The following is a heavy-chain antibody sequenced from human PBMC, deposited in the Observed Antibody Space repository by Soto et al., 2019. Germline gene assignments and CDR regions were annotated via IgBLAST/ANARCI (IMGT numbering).Heavy chain of an antibody. J-gene: IGHJ4*02. CDR2: IYSGGST. V-gene: IGHV3-53*01. CDR3: ARAPPTDYGGIDYYFDY. Sequence: GGSLRLSCAASGFTVSSNYMSWVRQAPGKGLEWVSAIYSGGSTYYADSVEGRFTISRDNSKNTLYLQMNSLRAEDTAVYYCARAPPTDYGGIDYYFDYRGQGTLVTVSS. CDR1: GFTVSSNY. D-gene: IGHD4-17*01.